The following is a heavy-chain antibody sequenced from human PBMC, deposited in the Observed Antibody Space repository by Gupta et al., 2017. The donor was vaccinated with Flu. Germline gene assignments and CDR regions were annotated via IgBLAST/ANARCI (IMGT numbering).Heavy chain of an antibody. Sequence: QVQLVESGGGVVRPGRSLRLSCAASGFTFSSYGMHWLRQAPGKGLEWVAVIWYDGSNKYYADSVKGRFTISRDNSKNTLYLQMNSLRAEDTAVYYCARELLEGDSSGYAIWGQGTMVTVAS. CDR3: ARELLEGDSSGYAI. V-gene: IGHV3-33*01. CDR1: GFTFSSYG. D-gene: IGHD3-22*01. CDR2: IWYDGSNK. J-gene: IGHJ3*02.